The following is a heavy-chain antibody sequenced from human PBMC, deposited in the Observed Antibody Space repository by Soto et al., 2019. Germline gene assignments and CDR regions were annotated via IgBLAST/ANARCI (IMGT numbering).Heavy chain of an antibody. CDR2: IRSKVYGGTT. CDR3: TTDRGEQWLAPVDY. J-gene: IGHJ4*02. Sequence: GGSLRLSCIASGFTFGDYAMSWFRQAPGKGLEWVGFIRSKVYGGTTEYAASVKGRFTISRDDSKSIAYLQMNSLKTEDTAVYYCTTDRGEQWLAPVDYWGQGTLVTVSS. V-gene: IGHV3-49*03. D-gene: IGHD6-19*01. CDR1: GFTFGDYA.